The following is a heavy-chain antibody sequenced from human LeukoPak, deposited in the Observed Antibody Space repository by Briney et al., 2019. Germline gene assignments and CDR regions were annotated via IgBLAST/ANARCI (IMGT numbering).Heavy chain of an antibody. D-gene: IGHD6-13*01. CDR2: IYAGDSDT. Sequence: GESLKISCKGSGYSFTSYWIGWVRQMPGKGLEWMGVIYAGDSDTRYSPSFQGQVTFSADKSISTACLHLSSLKASDTAMYYCAKTGIASTGTSNFFDFWGQGTLVTVSS. J-gene: IGHJ4*02. CDR1: GYSFTSYW. V-gene: IGHV5-51*01. CDR3: AKTGIASTGTSNFFDF.